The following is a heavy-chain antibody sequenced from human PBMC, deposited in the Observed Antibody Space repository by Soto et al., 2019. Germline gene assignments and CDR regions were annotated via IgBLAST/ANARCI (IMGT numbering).Heavy chain of an antibody. D-gene: IGHD5-18*01. V-gene: IGHV4-34*01. J-gene: IGHJ4*02. CDR2: INHSGST. CDR3: ARGQWIQLWFFEY. CDR1: GGSFSGYY. Sequence: QVQLQQWGAGLLKPSETLSLTCAVYGGSFSGYYWSWIRQPPGKGLEWIGEINHSGSTNYNPSLKSRVTISVDTSKNQFSLKLSSVTAADTAVYYCARGQWIQLWFFEYWGQGALVTVSS.